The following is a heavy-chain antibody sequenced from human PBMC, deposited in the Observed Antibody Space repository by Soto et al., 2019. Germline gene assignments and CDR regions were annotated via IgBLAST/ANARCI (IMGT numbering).Heavy chain of an antibody. D-gene: IGHD6-13*01. CDR2: ISVYNGFT. Sequence: QVPLVQSGAEVEKPGASVRVSCRASGYTFPTYGIAWVRQAPGQGLEWMGWISVYNGFTHYAQKFRGRVTVTAETSTSTVYMELRSLTSDDTAVYYCAREFEGQSSSWPFDYWGQGTLVTVSS. J-gene: IGHJ4*02. V-gene: IGHV1-18*01. CDR1: GYTFPTYG. CDR3: AREFEGQSSSWPFDY.